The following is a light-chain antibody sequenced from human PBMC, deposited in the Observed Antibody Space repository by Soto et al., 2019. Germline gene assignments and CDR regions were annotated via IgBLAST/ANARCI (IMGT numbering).Light chain of an antibody. CDR2: KVS. V-gene: IGKV2-30*01. J-gene: IGKJ2*01. CDR3: MQGTPPYT. Sequence: DVVMTQSPLSLPVTLGQPASISCRSSQSLVYTDRNTHLSWFQQRPGQSPRRLIYKVSNRDSGVPDRFSGSGSDTDFTLKISRVEAEDVGVYYCMQGTPPYTFGQGTKLEIK. CDR1: QSLVYTDRNTH.